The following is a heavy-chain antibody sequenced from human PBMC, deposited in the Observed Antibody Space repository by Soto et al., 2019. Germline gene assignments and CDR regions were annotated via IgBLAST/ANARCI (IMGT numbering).Heavy chain of an antibody. CDR2: LSGSGVST. V-gene: IGHV3-23*01. CDR3: AKDLRGTTVTDGPWG. CDR1: GFTFSTYA. D-gene: IGHD4-17*01. J-gene: IGHJ4*02. Sequence: EVQLLESGGGLVQPGGSLRLSCAASGFTFSTYAMSWVRQAPGKGLEWVSGLSGSGVSTYYADSVKGRFTISRDNSKNTVYLQMNSLRVEDTALYYCAKDLRGTTVTDGPWGWGQGTLVTVSS.